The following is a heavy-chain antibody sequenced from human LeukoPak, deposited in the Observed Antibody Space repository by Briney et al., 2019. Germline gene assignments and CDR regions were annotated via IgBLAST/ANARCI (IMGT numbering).Heavy chain of an antibody. CDR3: ARGHFPKQWELLTTGGNYGMDV. CDR1: GFTFSSYS. CDR2: ISSSSSYI. Sequence: GGSLRLSCAASGFTFSSYSMNWVRQAPGKGLEWVSSISSSSSYIYYADSVKGRFTISRDNAKNSLYLQVNSLRAEDTAVYYCARGHFPKQWELLTTGGNYGMDVWGQGTTGTVSS. D-gene: IGHD1-26*01. V-gene: IGHV3-21*01. J-gene: IGHJ6*02.